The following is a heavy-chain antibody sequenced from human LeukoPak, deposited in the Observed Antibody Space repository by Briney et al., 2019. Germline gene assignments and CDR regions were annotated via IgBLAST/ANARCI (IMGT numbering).Heavy chain of an antibody. V-gene: IGHV4-34*01. Sequence: SETLSLTCAVYGGSFSGYYWSWIRQPPGKGLEWIGEINHSGSTNYNPSLKSRVTISVDTSKNQFSLKLSSETAADTAVYYCAGAVAGCLWYWGQGTLVTVSS. CDR2: INHSGST. D-gene: IGHD6-19*01. CDR1: GGSFSGYY. J-gene: IGHJ4*02. CDR3: AGAVAGCLWY.